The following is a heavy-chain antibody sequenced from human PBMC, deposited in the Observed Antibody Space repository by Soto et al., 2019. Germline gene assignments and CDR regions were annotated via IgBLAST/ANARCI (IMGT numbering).Heavy chain of an antibody. V-gene: IGHV4-31*03. CDR2: MYYSGNT. D-gene: IGHD2-15*01. J-gene: IGHJ6*02. CDR1: GGSINSGGYY. Sequence: QVQLQESGPGLVKPSQTLSLTCTVSGGSINSGGYYWSWIRQHPGKGLEWIGNMYYSGNTYYNPSLKSRVTISGDTSKNQFTRKLSSVTAADTAVYYCARDCSGGSCYSAWDGMDVWGQGTTVIVSS. CDR3: ARDCSGGSCYSAWDGMDV.